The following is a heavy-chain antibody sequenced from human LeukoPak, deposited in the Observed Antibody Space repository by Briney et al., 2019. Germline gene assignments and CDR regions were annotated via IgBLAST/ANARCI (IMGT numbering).Heavy chain of an antibody. V-gene: IGHV4-34*01. CDR3: ARHVGAAAAPFDP. Sequence: SETLSLTCAVYGGSSSGYYWSWIRQPPGKGLEWIGEINHSGSTNYNPSLKSRVTISVDTSKNQFSLKLSSVTAADTAVYYCARHVGAAAAPFDPWGQGTLVTVSS. J-gene: IGHJ5*02. CDR2: INHSGST. D-gene: IGHD6-13*01. CDR1: GGSSSGYY.